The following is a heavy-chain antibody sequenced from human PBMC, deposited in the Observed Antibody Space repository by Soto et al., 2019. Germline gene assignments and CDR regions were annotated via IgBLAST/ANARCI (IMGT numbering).Heavy chain of an antibody. V-gene: IGHV3-30*03. D-gene: IGHD3-10*01. CDR1: GFTFSSYG. CDR3: ETHPLGGVRGGDY. J-gene: IGHJ4*01. Sequence: QVQLVESGGGVVQPGRSLRLSCAASGFTFSSYGMHWVGQAPGKGLEWVAVISYDGSNQYYAASVKGLFTLSRNNSKNTPDLQMNTLRAKETAVYYCETHPLGGVRGGDYWGHGTLVTVSA. CDR2: ISYDGSNQ.